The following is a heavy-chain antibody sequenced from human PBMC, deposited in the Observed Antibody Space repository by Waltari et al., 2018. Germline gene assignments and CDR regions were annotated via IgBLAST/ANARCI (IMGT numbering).Heavy chain of an antibody. J-gene: IGHJ6*03. V-gene: IGHV4-34*01. D-gene: IGHD2-21*01. Sequence: QVQLQQWGAGLLKPSETLSLTCAVYGGSFSSYYWGWIRQPPGKGLEWIGEINHSGSTNYNPSLKSRVTISVDTSKNQFSLKLSSVTAADTALYYCARKGGDDGDYYNYYMDVWGKGTTVTISS. CDR2: INHSGST. CDR1: GGSFSSYY. CDR3: ARKGGDDGDYYNYYMDV.